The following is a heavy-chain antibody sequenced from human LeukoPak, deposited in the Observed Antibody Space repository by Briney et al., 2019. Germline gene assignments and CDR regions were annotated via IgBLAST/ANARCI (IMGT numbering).Heavy chain of an antibody. J-gene: IGHJ4*02. V-gene: IGHV3-21*01. CDR3: AKDFESVVPYYGSGTDY. D-gene: IGHD3-10*01. Sequence: PGGSLRLSCAASGFTFSSYSMNWVRQAPGKGLEWVSSISSSSSYIYYADSVKGRFTISRDNAKNSLYLQMNSLRAEDTAVYYCAKDFESVVPYYGSGTDYWGQGTLVTVSS. CDR2: ISSSSSYI. CDR1: GFTFSSYS.